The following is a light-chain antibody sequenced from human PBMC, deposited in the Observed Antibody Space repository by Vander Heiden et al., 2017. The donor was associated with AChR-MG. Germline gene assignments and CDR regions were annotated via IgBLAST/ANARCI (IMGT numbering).Light chain of an antibody. J-gene: IGLJ2*01. V-gene: IGLV1-44*01. CDR2: STN. CDR3: ATWDDSLSAQV. CDR1: GSNTGSNA. Sequence: QSVLTPAPSASGTPGQRVPISCSGAGSNTGSNAVPWYQQLPGTAPKLLIYSTNQRPSGVPDRFSGSRSGTSASLAISGLQSEDEADYYCATWDDSLSAQVFGGGTKLTVL.